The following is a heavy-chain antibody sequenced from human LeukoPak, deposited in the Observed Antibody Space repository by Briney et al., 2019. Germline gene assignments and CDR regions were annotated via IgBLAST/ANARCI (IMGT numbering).Heavy chain of an antibody. J-gene: IGHJ4*02. CDR1: GFTVSSNY. CDR2: IYSGGST. D-gene: IGHD5-18*01. CDR3: ARGGGYSYGPFDY. Sequence: SGGSLRLSCAASGFTVSSNYMSWVRQAPGKGLEWVSVIYSGGSTYYADSVKGRFTISRDNSKNTLYLQMNSLRAEDTAVYYCARGGGYSYGPFDYWGQGTLVTVSS. V-gene: IGHV3-53*01.